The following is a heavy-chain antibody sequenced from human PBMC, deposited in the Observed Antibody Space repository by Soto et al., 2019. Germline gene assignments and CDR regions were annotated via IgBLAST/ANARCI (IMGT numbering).Heavy chain of an antibody. V-gene: IGHV3-23*01. CDR1: RFTFTSYA. CDR3: AKDVEGGSLFRGAFDY. J-gene: IGHJ4*02. Sequence: PGGSLRLSCVASRFTFTSYAMSWVRQAPGKGLEWVAAISASGGAPIHADSVKGRLTISRDNSKNTLYLQMNSLRAEDTAVYYCAKDVEGGSLFRGAFDYWGQGTQVTVSS. CDR2: ISASGGAP. D-gene: IGHD1-26*01.